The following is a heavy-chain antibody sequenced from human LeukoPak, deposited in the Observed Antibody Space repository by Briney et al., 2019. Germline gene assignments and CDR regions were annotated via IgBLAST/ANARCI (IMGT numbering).Heavy chain of an antibody. J-gene: IGHJ4*02. CDR1: GFTFSSYA. CDR3: ARGVDLLWQQLLYYFDY. D-gene: IGHD6-13*01. V-gene: IGHV3-30-3*01. Sequence: GGSLRLSCAASGFTFSSYAMHWVRQAPGKGLEWVAVISYDGSNKYYADSVKGRFTISRDNSKNTLYLQMNSLRAEDTAVYYCARGVDLLWQQLLYYFDYWGQGTLVTVSS. CDR2: ISYDGSNK.